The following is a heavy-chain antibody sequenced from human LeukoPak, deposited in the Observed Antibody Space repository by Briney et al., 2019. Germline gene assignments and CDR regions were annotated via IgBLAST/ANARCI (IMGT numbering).Heavy chain of an antibody. CDR3: AKVAWDYYYYYYGMDV. CDR1: GFTFDDYA. J-gene: IGHJ6*02. Sequence: GGSLRLSCAASGFTFDDYAMHWVRQAPGKGLEWVSGISWNSGSIGYADSVKGRFTISRDNAKNSLYLQMNSLRAEDTAVYHCAKVAWDYYYYYYGMDVWGQGTTVTVSS. V-gene: IGHV3-9*01. D-gene: IGHD1-7*01. CDR2: ISWNSGSI.